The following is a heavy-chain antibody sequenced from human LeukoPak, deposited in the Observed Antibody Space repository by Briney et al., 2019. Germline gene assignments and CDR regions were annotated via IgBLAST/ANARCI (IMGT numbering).Heavy chain of an antibody. Sequence: SVKVSCKASGGTFSSYGISWGRQAPGQGLEWMGRIIPIFGTANYAQKFQGRVTITADKSTSTAYMEMSSLRSEDTAAYYCARDPYCSGGSCYLVDYWGQGTLVTVSS. D-gene: IGHD2-15*01. CDR2: IIPIFGTA. V-gene: IGHV1-69*06. CDR1: GGTFSSYG. CDR3: ARDPYCSGGSCYLVDY. J-gene: IGHJ4*02.